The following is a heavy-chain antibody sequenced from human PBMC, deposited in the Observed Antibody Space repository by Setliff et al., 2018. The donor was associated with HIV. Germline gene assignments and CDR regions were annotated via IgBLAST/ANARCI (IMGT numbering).Heavy chain of an antibody. CDR1: GGSISTYY. J-gene: IGHJ3*02. V-gene: IGHV4-4*09. Sequence: PSETLSLTCTVSGGSISTYYWTWIRQPPGKGLEWIGYIYTSGSTSYNPPLKSRLTISLDTSKNQFSLKLSSVTAADTAVYYCATSAESGFGIHWGVFNIWGQGTRVTVSS. D-gene: IGHD3-10*01. CDR3: ATSAESGFGIHWGVFNI. CDR2: IYTSGST.